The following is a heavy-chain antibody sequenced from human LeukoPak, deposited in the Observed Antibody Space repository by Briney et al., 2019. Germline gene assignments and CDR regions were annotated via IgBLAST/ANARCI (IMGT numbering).Heavy chain of an antibody. J-gene: IGHJ3*01. Sequence: SQTLSLTCTVSGGSLSSGDYYWSWIRQPPGKGLEWSGYIYYSGSTYFNPSLKSRVTITGDTAKNQFSLKLGSVTAADKAVYYCARDTRRYPGPGMTPYGAFDFWGQGTMVTVSS. V-gene: IGHV4-30-4*08. CDR2: IYYSGST. CDR3: ARDTRRYPGPGMTPYGAFDF. CDR1: GGSLSSGDYY. D-gene: IGHD5-18*01.